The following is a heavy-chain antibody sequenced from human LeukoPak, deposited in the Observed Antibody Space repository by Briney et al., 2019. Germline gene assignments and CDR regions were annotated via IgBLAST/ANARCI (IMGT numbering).Heavy chain of an antibody. CDR1: GYPFTTSG. J-gene: IGHJ4*02. CDR3: AISRPSYGANNY. V-gene: IGHV1-18*01. D-gene: IGHD4-17*01. Sequence: GAPVKPSCTASGYPFTTSGISWGRQAPRHRLRYRGWISAYNGNTNYAQKLQGTVTMTTDTSTSTSYMGLRRLRSGDTAVDYCAISRPSYGANNYWGQGTLVTVSS. CDR2: ISAYNGNT.